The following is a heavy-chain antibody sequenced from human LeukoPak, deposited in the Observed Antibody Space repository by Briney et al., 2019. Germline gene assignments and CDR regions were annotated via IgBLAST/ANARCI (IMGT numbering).Heavy chain of an antibody. V-gene: IGHV3-7*03. D-gene: IGHD4-23*01. CDR3: AKAPRTSLDYGGDY. CDR2: IKQDGSEK. J-gene: IGHJ4*02. CDR1: GFTSSSYW. Sequence: GGSLRLSCAASGFTSSSYWMSWVRQAPGKGLEWVANIKQDGSEKYYVDSVKGRFTISRDNAKNSLYLQMNSLRAEDTAVYYCAKAPRTSLDYGGDYWGQGTLVTVSS.